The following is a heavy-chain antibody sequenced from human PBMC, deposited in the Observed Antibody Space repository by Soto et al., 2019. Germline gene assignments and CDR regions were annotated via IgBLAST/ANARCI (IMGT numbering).Heavy chain of an antibody. CDR2: IYYSGST. Sequence: SETLSLTCTVSGGSISSYYWSWIRQPPGKGLEWIGYIYYSGSTNYNPSLKSRVTISVDTSKNQFSLKLSSVTAADTAVYYCARDYYYGSGSYFDYWGQGTLVTVSS. CDR1: GGSISSYY. V-gene: IGHV4-59*01. J-gene: IGHJ4*02. D-gene: IGHD3-10*01. CDR3: ARDYYYGSGSYFDY.